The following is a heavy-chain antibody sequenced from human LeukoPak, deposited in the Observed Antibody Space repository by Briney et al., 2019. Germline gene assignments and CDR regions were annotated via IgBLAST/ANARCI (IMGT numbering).Heavy chain of an antibody. V-gene: IGHV1-2*02. CDR3: ATDTHFVVVVPSTVEGFDP. CDR1: GYTFTGYY. Sequence: VASVKVSCKASGYTFTGYYMHWVRQAPGQGLEWMGWINPNSGGTNYAQKFQGRVTMTRDTSISTAYMELSRLRSDDTAVYYCATDTHFVVVVPSTVEGFDPWGQGTPVTVSS. CDR2: INPNSGGT. D-gene: IGHD2-15*01. J-gene: IGHJ5*02.